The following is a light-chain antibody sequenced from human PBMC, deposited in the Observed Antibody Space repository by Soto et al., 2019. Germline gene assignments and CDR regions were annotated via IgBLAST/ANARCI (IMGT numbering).Light chain of an antibody. V-gene: IGKV3-15*01. CDR3: QQYDDWPFT. CDR2: DSS. CDR1: QSVSSN. J-gene: IGKJ2*01. Sequence: EIVMTQSPATLSVSPGERAALSCRASQSVSSNLAWYQQNPGQAPRLLIYDSSTRATTIPARFSGSWSGTEFTLTISSLQSEDFAVYYCQQYDDWPFTFGQGTKLEIK.